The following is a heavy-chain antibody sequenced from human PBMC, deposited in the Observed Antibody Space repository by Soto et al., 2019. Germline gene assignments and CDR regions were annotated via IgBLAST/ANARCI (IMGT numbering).Heavy chain of an antibody. CDR3: ARGGGDY. V-gene: IGHV1-46*01. CDR1: GCTFTSYY. Sequence: ASLKVSCEASGCTFTSYYMHWVRQAPGQGLEWMGIINPSGGSTSYAQKFQGRVTMTRDTSTSTLYMELSSLRSEDTAVYDCARGGGDYWGQGTLVTVSS. D-gene: IGHD3-10*01. J-gene: IGHJ4*02. CDR2: INPSGGST.